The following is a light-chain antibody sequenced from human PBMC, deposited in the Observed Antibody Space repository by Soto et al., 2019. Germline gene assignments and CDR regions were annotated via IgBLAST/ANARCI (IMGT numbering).Light chain of an antibody. CDR1: QSVSSSS. CDR2: GAS. J-gene: IGKJ5*01. CDR3: QQYGTSPPVT. V-gene: IGKV3-20*01. Sequence: EIVLTQSPGTLSLSPGERATLSCRASQSVSSSSLAWYQHKPGQAPRLLIYGASSRATGIPDRFSGSGSGTAFTLPISRLEPEDFAVYYWQQYGTSPPVTFGQGTRLEIK.